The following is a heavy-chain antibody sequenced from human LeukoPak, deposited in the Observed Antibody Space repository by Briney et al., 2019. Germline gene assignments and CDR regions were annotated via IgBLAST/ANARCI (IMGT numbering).Heavy chain of an antibody. V-gene: IGHV3-21*01. Sequence: GGSLRLSCAASGFTFSSYSMNWVRQAPGKGLEWVSSISSSSSYIYYADSVKGRFTISRDNAKNSLYLQMNSLRAEDTAVYYCARVARIAVAGYDASSSDYWGQGTLVTVSS. J-gene: IGHJ4*02. CDR3: ARVARIAVAGYDASSSDY. CDR2: ISSSSSYI. CDR1: GFTFSSYS. D-gene: IGHD6-19*01.